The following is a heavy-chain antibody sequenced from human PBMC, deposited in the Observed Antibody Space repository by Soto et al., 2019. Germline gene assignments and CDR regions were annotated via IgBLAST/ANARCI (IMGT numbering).Heavy chain of an antibody. J-gene: IGHJ6*02. D-gene: IGHD3-16*01. V-gene: IGHV1-8*01. Sequence: QAHLEQSGAEVKRPGASVKVSCKASGYTFSDFDINWLRQASGQGPGWMGWMNAKSGDTFFAQRFRGKLNMTWDTCVITVYMEVGSLTSDDTAMYYWARGNPFNYAGFDVWGQGTTVGVSS. CDR3: ARGNPFNYAGFDV. CDR2: MNAKSGDT. CDR1: GYTFSDFD.